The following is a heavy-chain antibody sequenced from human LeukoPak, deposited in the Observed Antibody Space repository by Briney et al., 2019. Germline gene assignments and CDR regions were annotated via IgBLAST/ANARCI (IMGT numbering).Heavy chain of an antibody. V-gene: IGHV4-59*12. J-gene: IGHJ6*03. Sequence: SETLSLTCTVSGGSISSYYWSWIRQPPGKGLEWIGYIYHSGSTYYNPSLKSRVTISVDRSKNQFSLKLSSVTAADTAVYYCARRASVVPAAPSVYYYMDVWGKGTTVTVSS. D-gene: IGHD2-2*01. CDR2: IYHSGST. CDR3: ARRASVVPAAPSVYYYMDV. CDR1: GGSISSYY.